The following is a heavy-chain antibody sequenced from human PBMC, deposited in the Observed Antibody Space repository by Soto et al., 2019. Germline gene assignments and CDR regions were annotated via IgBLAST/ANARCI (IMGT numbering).Heavy chain of an antibody. CDR1: GGTFSRYA. Sequence: SGEVSCKASGGTFSRYAIRWVRQGPGPGLEWMGGIIPIVGTANYAQKFQGRVTITADKSTSTAYMELSSLRSEDTAVYYCARASFYSSGRESWFDPWGQGTLVTVSS. CDR2: IIPIVGTA. CDR3: ARASFYSSGRESWFDP. V-gene: IGHV1-69*06. J-gene: IGHJ5*02. D-gene: IGHD6-19*01.